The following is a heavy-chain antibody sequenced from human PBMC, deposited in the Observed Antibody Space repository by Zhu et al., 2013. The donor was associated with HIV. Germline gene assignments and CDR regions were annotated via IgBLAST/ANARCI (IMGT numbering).Heavy chain of an antibody. Sequence: QVQLVQSGAEVKKPGASVKVSCKASGYTFTSYYMHWVRQAPGQGLEWMGIINPSGGSTSYAQKFQGRVTMTRDTSTSTVYMELSSLRSEDTAVYYCARSLWFGELLIGWFDPWGQGTLVTVSS. D-gene: IGHD3-10*01. V-gene: IGHV1-46*01. J-gene: IGHJ5*02. CDR1: GYTFTSYY. CDR3: ARSLWFGELLIGWFDP. CDR2: INPSGGST.